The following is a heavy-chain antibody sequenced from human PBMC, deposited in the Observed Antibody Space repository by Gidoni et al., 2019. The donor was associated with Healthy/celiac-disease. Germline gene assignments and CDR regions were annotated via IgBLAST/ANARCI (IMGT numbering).Heavy chain of an antibody. Sequence: EVQLAESGGGLVQPGGSLRLSCAASGFTFSSYNMNHLRPAPGKGLEWVSYISSSSSTIYYADPVKGRFTISRDNAKNSLYLQMNSLRAEDTAVYYCARAGYYDFWSGYYIGVQGLELFDYWGQGTLVTVSS. CDR3: ARAGYYDFWSGYYIGVQGLELFDY. D-gene: IGHD3-3*01. CDR1: GFTFSSYN. J-gene: IGHJ4*02. CDR2: ISSSSSTI. V-gene: IGHV3-48*01.